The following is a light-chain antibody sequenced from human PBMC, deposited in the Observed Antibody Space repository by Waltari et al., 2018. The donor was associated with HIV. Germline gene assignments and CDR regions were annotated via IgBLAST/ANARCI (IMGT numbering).Light chain of an antibody. CDR2: EVT. CDR1: TSDIGGYTY. J-gene: IGLJ2*01. CDR3: SSYANKNGFYVV. V-gene: IGLV2-8*01. Sequence: QSALTQPPSASGSPGQSVTISCTGTTSDIGGYTYVSWYQQHPGKAPKLVISEVTKRPSGVPGRFSGSKSGTTASLTVSGLQAEDEADYYCSSYANKNGFYVVFGGGTRLTVL.